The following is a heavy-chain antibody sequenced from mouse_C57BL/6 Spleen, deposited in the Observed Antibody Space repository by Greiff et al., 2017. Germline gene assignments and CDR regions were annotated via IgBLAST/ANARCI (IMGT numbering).Heavy chain of an antibody. CDR1: GFNIKDYY. Sequence: VQRVESGAELVKPGASVKLSCTASGFNIKDYYMHWVKPRTEQGLEWIGRIDPEGGEPQYAPKFQGKATITADTSANTAYLQLSSLTSEATAVYYGARGYYGGHFDVGGTGTTVTVSS. CDR2: IDPEGGEP. V-gene: IGHV14-2*01. D-gene: IGHD1-2*01. CDR3: ARGYYGGHFDV. J-gene: IGHJ1*03.